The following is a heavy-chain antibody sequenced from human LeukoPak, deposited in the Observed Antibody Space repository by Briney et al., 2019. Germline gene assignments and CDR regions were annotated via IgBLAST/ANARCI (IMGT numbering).Heavy chain of an antibody. J-gene: IGHJ3*02. Sequence: GASVKVSCKVSGYTLTELSMHWVRQAPGKGLEWMGGFDPEDGETIYAQKFQGRVTMTEDTSTDTAYMELRSLRSDDTAVYYCASSTLGATYSAFDIWGQGTMVTVSS. D-gene: IGHD1-26*01. CDR3: ASSTLGATYSAFDI. CDR1: GYTLTELS. V-gene: IGHV1-24*01. CDR2: FDPEDGET.